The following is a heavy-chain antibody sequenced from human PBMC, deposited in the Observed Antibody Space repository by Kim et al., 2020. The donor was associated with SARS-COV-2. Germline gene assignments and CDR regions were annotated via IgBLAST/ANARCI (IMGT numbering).Heavy chain of an antibody. V-gene: IGHV4-59*01. CDR3: ARGSGTDILTGYYVDY. CDR2: IYYSGST. D-gene: IGHD3-9*01. Sequence: SETLSLTCTVSGGSISSYYWSWIRQPPGKGLEWIGYIYYSGSTNYNPSLKSRVTISVDTSKNQFSLKLSSVTAADTAVYYCARGSGTDILTGYYVDYWGQGTLVTVSS. J-gene: IGHJ4*02. CDR1: GGSISSYY.